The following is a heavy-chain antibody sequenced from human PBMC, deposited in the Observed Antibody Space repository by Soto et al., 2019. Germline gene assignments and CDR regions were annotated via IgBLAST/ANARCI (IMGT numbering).Heavy chain of an antibody. Sequence: QVQLAESGGGVVQPGRSLRLSCAATGFTFSNYGMHWVRQAPGKGLEWVAVILKDGSDQKYADSMKGRFTISRDNAENALYLHMNSLRAEDTAVYDCARDDDYPDNEVDYWGQGTLGTVSS. CDR2: ILKDGSDQ. CDR3: ARDDDYPDNEVDY. J-gene: IGHJ4*02. V-gene: IGHV3-33*01. D-gene: IGHD4-17*01. CDR1: GFTFSNYG.